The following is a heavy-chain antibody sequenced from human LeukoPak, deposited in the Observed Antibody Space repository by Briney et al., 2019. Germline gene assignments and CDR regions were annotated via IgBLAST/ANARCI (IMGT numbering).Heavy chain of an antibody. V-gene: IGHV3-48*04. J-gene: IGHJ4*02. Sequence: GGSLRLSCAASGFTFSSYAMSWVRQAPGKGLEWVSYISSSGSTIYYADSVKGRFTISRDNAKNSLYLQMNSLRAEDTAVYYCARLRGRSGRDYWGQGTLVTVSS. CDR1: GFTFSSYA. CDR3: ARLRGRSGRDY. D-gene: IGHD2-15*01. CDR2: ISSSGSTI.